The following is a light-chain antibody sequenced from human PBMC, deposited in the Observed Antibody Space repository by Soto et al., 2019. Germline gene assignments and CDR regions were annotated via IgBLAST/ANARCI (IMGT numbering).Light chain of an antibody. V-gene: IGKV2-30*02. CDR2: QVS. Sequence: DVGMTQSPLSLPVTLGQPASISCRSNQSLVHSDGIAYFSWFQQRPGRSPRRLIYQVSNRDSGVPARFTGSGSGTDFALKISRVEAEDVGVYYCMQGTHWPITFGQGTRLEIK. CDR1: QSLVHSDGIAY. J-gene: IGKJ5*01. CDR3: MQGTHWPIT.